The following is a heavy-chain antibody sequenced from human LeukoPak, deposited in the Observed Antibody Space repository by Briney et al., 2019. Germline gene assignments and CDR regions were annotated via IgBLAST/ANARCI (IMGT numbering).Heavy chain of an antibody. D-gene: IGHD3-3*01. CDR2: ISGSGGST. V-gene: IGHV3-23*01. CDR1: GFTFSSYG. J-gene: IGHJ4*02. CDR3: ARDERLLSFLK. Sequence: QPGGSLRLSCAASGFTFSSYGMSWVRQAPGKGLEWVSAISGSGGSTYYADSVKGRFTISRDNSKNTLYLQMNSLRAEDTAIYYCARDERLLSFLKWGQGTLVTVSS.